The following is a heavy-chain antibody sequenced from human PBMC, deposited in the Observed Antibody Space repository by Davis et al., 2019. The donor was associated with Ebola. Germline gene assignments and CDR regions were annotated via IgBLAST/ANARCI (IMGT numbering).Heavy chain of an antibody. CDR2: INPNSGGT. CDR3: ARLGYCSSTSCSTWFDP. CDR1: GYTFTGYY. Sequence: ASVKVSCKASGYTFTGYYMHWVRQAPGQGLEWMGWINPNSGGTNYAQKFQGRVTMTRDTSISTAYMELSRLRSGDTAVYYCARLGYCSSTSCSTWFDPWGQGTLVTVSS. D-gene: IGHD2-2*01. V-gene: IGHV1-2*02. J-gene: IGHJ5*02.